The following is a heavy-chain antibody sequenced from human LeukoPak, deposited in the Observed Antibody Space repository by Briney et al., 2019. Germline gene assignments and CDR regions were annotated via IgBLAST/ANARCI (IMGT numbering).Heavy chain of an antibody. D-gene: IGHD2-21*02. CDR2: ITNGGGT. CDR1: GFTFSSYA. V-gene: IGHV3-23*01. CDR3: VKDWKEQSCGAGCLVY. J-gene: IGHJ4*02. Sequence: GSLRLSCTASGFTFSSYAMTWVRQAPGKALEWVSSITNGGGTHYADSVKGRFTISRDNSKNTLFLQMDSLRFEDTAVYYCVKDWKEQSCGAGCLVYWGQGTLVTVSS.